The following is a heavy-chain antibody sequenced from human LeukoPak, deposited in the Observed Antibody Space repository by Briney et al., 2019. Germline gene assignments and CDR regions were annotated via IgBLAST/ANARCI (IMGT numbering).Heavy chain of an antibody. V-gene: IGHV3-48*01. CDR2: ISSSSSTI. D-gene: IGHD6-19*01. CDR1: GFTFSSYS. CDR3: ARDTRSSGWHGTGGY. Sequence: GGSLRLSCAASGFTFSSYSMNWVRQAPGKGLEWVSYISSSSSTIYYADSVKGRFTISRDNAKNSLYLQMNSLRAEDTAVYYCARDTRSSGWHGTGGYWGQGTLVTVSS. J-gene: IGHJ4*02.